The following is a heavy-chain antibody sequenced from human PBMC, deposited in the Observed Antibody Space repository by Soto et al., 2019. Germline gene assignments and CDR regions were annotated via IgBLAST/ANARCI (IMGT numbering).Heavy chain of an antibody. CDR1: GFTFSSYA. J-gene: IGHJ6*02. D-gene: IGHD1-26*01. V-gene: IGHV3-23*01. Sequence: GGSLRLSCAASGFTFSSYAMSWVRQAPGKGLEWVSAISGSGGSTYYADSVKGRFTISRDNSKNTLYLQMNSLRAEDTAVYYCAEDPRKGGCYPYGMDVWGQGSTVTVSS. CDR3: AEDPRKGGCYPYGMDV. CDR2: ISGSGGST.